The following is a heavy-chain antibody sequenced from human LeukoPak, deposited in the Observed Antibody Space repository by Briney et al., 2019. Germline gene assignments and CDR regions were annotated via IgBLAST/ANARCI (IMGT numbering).Heavy chain of an antibody. V-gene: IGHV1-2*06. J-gene: IGHJ4*02. CDR2: INPNSGGT. D-gene: IGHD3-16*02. CDR1: GYTFTGYY. Sequence: ASVKVSCKASGYTFTGYYMHWVRQAPGQGLEWMGRINPNSGGTNYAQKFQGRVTMTRDTSIRTAYMELSRLRSDDTAVYYCALITFGGVIVKDYWGQGTLVTVSS. CDR3: ALITFGGVIVKDY.